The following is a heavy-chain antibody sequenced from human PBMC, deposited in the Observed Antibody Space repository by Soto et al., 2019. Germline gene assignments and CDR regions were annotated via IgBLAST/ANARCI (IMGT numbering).Heavy chain of an antibody. CDR2: IYHTGNT. V-gene: IGHV4-59*13. J-gene: IGHJ3*02. CDR3: ARDVGIHDAFDI. D-gene: IGHD5-18*01. Sequence: QVRLHESGPGLVKPSETLSLTCTVSTDSFNDYYWSWIRQPPGKGLEWIGSIYHTGNTNYNPSLQSLVSISLDTSKSQFSLSLSSVTAADTAVYYCARDVGIHDAFDIWGQGTLFTVSS. CDR1: TDSFNDYY.